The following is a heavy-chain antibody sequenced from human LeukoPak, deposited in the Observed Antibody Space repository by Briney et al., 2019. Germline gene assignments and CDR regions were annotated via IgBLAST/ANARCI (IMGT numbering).Heavy chain of an antibody. D-gene: IGHD3-10*02. CDR2: AGWAGGTT. CDR1: GFNFHRYT. V-gene: IGHV3-43*01. Sequence: GGSLRLSCATSGFNFHRYTIHWVRQAPGKGLEWVSLAGWAGGTTYYSGSVRGRFTISRDSGRNSVYLQMNSLTTDDTAFYFCAKELDTMFFDYWGQGALVTVSS. CDR3: AKELDTMFFDY. J-gene: IGHJ4*02.